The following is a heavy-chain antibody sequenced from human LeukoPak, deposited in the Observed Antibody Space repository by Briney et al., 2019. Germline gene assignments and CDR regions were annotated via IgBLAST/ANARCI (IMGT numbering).Heavy chain of an antibody. CDR3: ARRLLWFGDILRGAFDI. D-gene: IGHD3-10*01. V-gene: IGHV3-7*01. CDR2: IKPDGGHQ. J-gene: IGHJ3*02. CDR1: GLAFSDYW. Sequence: GGSLRLSCAASGLAFSDYWMSWVRQAPGKGLEWVANIKPDGGHQNYADSVKGRFTISRDNAKNSLYLQMNSLRAEDTAVYYCARRLLWFGDILRGAFDIWGQGTMVTVSS.